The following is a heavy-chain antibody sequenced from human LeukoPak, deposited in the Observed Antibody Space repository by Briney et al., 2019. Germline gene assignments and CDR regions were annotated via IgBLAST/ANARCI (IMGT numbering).Heavy chain of an antibody. Sequence: PGGSLILSCAASGFTFSSYGMHWVRQAPGKGLEWVAVISYDGSNEYYADSVKGRFTISRDNSKNTLYLQMNSLRTEDTAVYYCARTVAAAGPMDYWGQGTLVTVSS. V-gene: IGHV3-30*03. CDR1: GFTFSSYG. CDR3: ARTVAAAGPMDY. CDR2: ISYDGSNE. J-gene: IGHJ4*02. D-gene: IGHD6-13*01.